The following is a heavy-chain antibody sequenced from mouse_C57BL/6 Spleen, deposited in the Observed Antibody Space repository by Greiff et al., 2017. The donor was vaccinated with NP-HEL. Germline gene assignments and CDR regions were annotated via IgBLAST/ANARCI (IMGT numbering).Heavy chain of an antibody. V-gene: IGHV5-17*01. CDR1: GFTFSDYG. CDR2: ISSGSSTI. D-gene: IGHD2-1*01. Sequence: VQLKESGGGLVKPGGSLTLSCAASGFTFSDYGMHWVRQAPEKGLEWVAYISSGSSTIYYADTVKGRFTISRDNAKNTLFLQMTSLRSEDTAMYYCARNYGNYGGDYWGQGTTLTVSS. CDR3: ARNYGNYGGDY. J-gene: IGHJ2*01.